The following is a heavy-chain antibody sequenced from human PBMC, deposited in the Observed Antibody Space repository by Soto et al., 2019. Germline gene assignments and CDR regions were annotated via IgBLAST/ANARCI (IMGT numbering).Heavy chain of an antibody. D-gene: IGHD3-3*01. Sequence: GGSLRPSCAASGFTFSSYGMHWVRQAPGKGLEWVAVISYDGSNKYYADSVKGRFTISRDNSKNTLYLQMNSLRAEDTAVYYCAKDPRYYDFWSGYRPYYYYGMDVWGQGTTVTV. CDR1: GFTFSSYG. V-gene: IGHV3-30*18. J-gene: IGHJ6*02. CDR2: ISYDGSNK. CDR3: AKDPRYYDFWSGYRPYYYYGMDV.